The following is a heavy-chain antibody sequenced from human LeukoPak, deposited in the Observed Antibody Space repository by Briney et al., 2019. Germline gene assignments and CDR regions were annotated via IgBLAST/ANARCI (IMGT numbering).Heavy chain of an antibody. CDR3: ARRRGYSYPFDY. D-gene: IGHD5-18*01. V-gene: IGHV4-59*01. CDR1: GSSISGWY. CDR2: IDYSGST. J-gene: IGHJ4*02. Sequence: SETLSLTCIVSGSSISGWYWSWIRQPPGKGLEWIGYIDYSGSTNHNPSLKSRVTISADTSKNQISLKVDSVTAADTAVYYCARRRGYSYPFDYWGQGTLVTVSS.